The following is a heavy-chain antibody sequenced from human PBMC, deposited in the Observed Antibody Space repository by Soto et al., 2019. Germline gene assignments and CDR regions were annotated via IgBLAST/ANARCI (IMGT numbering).Heavy chain of an antibody. CDR2: IIPIFGTA. Sequence: QVQLVQSGAEVKKPGSSVKVSCKASGGTFSSYAISWVRQAPGQGLEWMGGIIPIFGTANYAQKFQGRGTITADESTSTAYMELSSLRYEDTAVYYCARGDYVWGSYRYTRFDYWGQGTLVTVSS. CDR1: GGTFSSYA. D-gene: IGHD3-16*02. CDR3: ARGDYVWGSYRYTRFDY. J-gene: IGHJ4*02. V-gene: IGHV1-69*01.